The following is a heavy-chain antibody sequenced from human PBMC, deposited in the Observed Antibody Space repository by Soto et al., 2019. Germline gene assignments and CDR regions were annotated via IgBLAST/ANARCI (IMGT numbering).Heavy chain of an antibody. CDR3: ARGASSSWGFDP. Sequence: EVQLVESGGGLIQPGGSLRLSCAASGFTVSSNYMSWVRQAPGKGLEWVSGIYSGGSTYYADSVKGRFTISRDNAKNTLYLQMNSLRAEDTAVYYCARGASSSWGFDPWGQGTLVTVSS. D-gene: IGHD6-13*01. CDR2: IYSGGST. J-gene: IGHJ5*02. V-gene: IGHV3-53*01. CDR1: GFTVSSNY.